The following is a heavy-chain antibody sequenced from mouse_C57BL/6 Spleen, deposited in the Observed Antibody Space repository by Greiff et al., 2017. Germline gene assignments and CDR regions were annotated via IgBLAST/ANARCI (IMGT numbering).Heavy chain of an antibody. Sequence: VQLQQSGAELVRPGTSVKVSCKASGYAFTNYLIEWVKQRPGQGLEWIGVINPGSGGTNYNEKFKGKATLTADKSSSTSEDSAVYFCARYYYGGYFDVWGTGTTVTVSS. CDR1: GYAFTNYL. D-gene: IGHD1-1*01. J-gene: IGHJ1*03. V-gene: IGHV1-54*01. CDR2: INPGSGGT. CDR3: ARYYYGGYFDV.